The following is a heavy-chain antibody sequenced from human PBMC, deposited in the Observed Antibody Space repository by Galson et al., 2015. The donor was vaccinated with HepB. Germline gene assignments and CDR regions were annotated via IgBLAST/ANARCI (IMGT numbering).Heavy chain of an antibody. J-gene: IGHJ5*02. Sequence: SLRLSCAASEFTFGDYAMSWFRQAPGKGLEWVGFIRSKAYGGTTEYAASVKGRFTISRDDSKSIAYLQMNSLKTEDTAVYYCTRMGYSYGHEINNWFDPWGQGTLVTVSS. CDR1: EFTFGDYA. D-gene: IGHD5-18*01. V-gene: IGHV3-49*03. CDR2: IRSKAYGGTT. CDR3: TRMGYSYGHEINNWFDP.